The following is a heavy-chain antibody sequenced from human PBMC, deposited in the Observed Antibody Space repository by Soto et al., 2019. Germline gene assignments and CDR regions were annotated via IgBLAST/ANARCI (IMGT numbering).Heavy chain of an antibody. J-gene: IGHJ4*02. V-gene: IGHV3-23*01. D-gene: IGHD5-12*01. CDR1: GFTFSIYA. CDR3: AKYSTSGPSRFFDL. CDR2: IGAGSDGI. Sequence: GGSLRLSCAASGFTFSIYAVAWIRQTPGKGLEWVSVIGAGSDGIQYVDSVKGRFSISRDNSKNTLYLHMNSLRAEDTAIYYCAKYSTSGPSRFFDLWGQGTRVTAPQ.